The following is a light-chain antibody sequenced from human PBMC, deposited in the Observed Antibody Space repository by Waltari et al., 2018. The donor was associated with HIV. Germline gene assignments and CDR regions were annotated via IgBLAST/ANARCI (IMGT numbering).Light chain of an antibody. Sequence: QSALTQPASVSGSPGQSITISCTGTSGDVGGYNFVSWYQKQPGKAPKLIIYNVNSRPTGVSIRFSGSRSANTASRTSSGLQAEDEADYFCSSYTSSGPRYVLFGGGTRLTVL. J-gene: IGLJ2*01. CDR2: NVN. CDR3: SSYTSSGPRYVL. CDR1: SGDVGGYNF. V-gene: IGLV2-14*03.